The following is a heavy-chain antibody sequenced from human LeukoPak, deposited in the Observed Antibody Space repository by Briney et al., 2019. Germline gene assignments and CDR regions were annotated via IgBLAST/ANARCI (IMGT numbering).Heavy chain of an antibody. Sequence: SETLSLTCAVYGGSFSAYYWSWIRQPPGKGLEWIGEINHSGSTNYNPSLKSRVTISVDTSKNQFSLKLSSVTAADTAVYYCARVRPKYYYGSGSYYKGGQARCFDYWGQGTLVTVSS. D-gene: IGHD3-10*01. V-gene: IGHV4-34*01. CDR3: ARVRPKYYYGSGSYYKGGQARCFDY. CDR2: INHSGST. CDR1: GGSFSAYY. J-gene: IGHJ4*02.